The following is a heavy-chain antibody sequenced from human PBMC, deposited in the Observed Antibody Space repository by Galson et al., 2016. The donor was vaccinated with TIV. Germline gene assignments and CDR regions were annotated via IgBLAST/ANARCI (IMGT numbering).Heavy chain of an antibody. Sequence: QSGAEVKKPGQSLRVSCQASGYSFTTKWISWVRQMPGKGLEWMGRIDPGDSYATYSPSFEGHVTFSLDHATTTVWLQWSILKASDTAIYDCARRAGFDFVGGGLSGFFFDSWGQGTLVTVSS. V-gene: IGHV5-10-1*01. CDR1: GYSFTTKW. CDR3: ARRAGFDFVGGGLSGFFFDS. J-gene: IGHJ4*02. CDR2: IDPGDSYA. D-gene: IGHD3-16*01.